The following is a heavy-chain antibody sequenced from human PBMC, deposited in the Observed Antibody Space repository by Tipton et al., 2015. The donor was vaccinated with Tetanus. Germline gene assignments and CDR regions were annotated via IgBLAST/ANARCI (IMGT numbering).Heavy chain of an antibody. J-gene: IGHJ4*02. Sequence: TLSLTCTVSGGSIRSGDHQWNWIRQPPGKGLEWLAYISPSGRSNSNYSLKSRITVSQDKSKNQFSLKLTSVTAADTAVYYCARANYGFPNKGPFDFWGQGSLVIVSS. CDR2: ISPSGRS. CDR1: GGSIRSGDHQ. CDR3: ARANYGFPNKGPFDF. V-gene: IGHV4-61*08. D-gene: IGHD3-3*01.